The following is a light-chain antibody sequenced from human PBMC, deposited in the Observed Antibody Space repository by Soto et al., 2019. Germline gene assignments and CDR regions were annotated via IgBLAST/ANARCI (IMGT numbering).Light chain of an antibody. CDR3: QQYEDWPLT. J-gene: IGKJ5*01. V-gene: IGKV3-15*01. CDR2: DAS. Sequence: EVVMTQSPGTLSVSPGERAILSCRASQSLTTNLAWYQQKPGQAPRLLIHDASTRATGIPARFSGSGSGTEFTLTISSLQSEDFAVYYCQQYEDWPLTFGQGTRLETK. CDR1: QSLTTN.